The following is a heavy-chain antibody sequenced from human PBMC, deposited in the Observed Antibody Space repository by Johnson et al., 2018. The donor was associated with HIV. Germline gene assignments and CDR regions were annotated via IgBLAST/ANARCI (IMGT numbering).Heavy chain of an antibody. V-gene: IGHV3-13*01. Sequence: VQLVESGGGVVQPGGSLRLSCAASGFTFDDYAMYWVRQATGKGLEWVSGIGTAGDTYYADSLKGRFTISRDNTKNSLYLQMNSLRAEDTALYYCTSDRRGSSGAFDIWGQGTMVTVSS. D-gene: IGHD1-26*01. CDR1: GFTFDDYA. CDR2: IGTAGDT. CDR3: TSDRRGSSGAFDI. J-gene: IGHJ3*02.